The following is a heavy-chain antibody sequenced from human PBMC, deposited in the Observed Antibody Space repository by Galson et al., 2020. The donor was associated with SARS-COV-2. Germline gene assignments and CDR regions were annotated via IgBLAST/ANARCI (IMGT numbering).Heavy chain of an antibody. CDR1: GYTFTSYA. D-gene: IGHD3-10*01. V-gene: IGHV1-3*01. CDR2: INAGNGNT. CDR3: ASDRNYYGSGSFGIFDY. Sequence: ASVKVSCKASGYTFTSYAMHWVRQAPGQRLEWMGWINAGNGNTKYSQKFQGRVTITRDTSASTAYMELSSLRSEDTAVYYCASDRNYYGSGSFGIFDYWGQGTLVTVSS. J-gene: IGHJ4*02.